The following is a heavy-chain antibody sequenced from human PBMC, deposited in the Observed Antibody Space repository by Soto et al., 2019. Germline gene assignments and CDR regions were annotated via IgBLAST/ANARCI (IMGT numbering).Heavy chain of an antibody. D-gene: IGHD2-21*01. Sequence: QIQLVQSGGEVKKPGASVKVSCKSSGYNFISHSITWVRQAPGQGLEWMGRISAYNGNTNHAQKFQGRLTMTTDTTTSTDYMDLRSLRSDDTAVEYGARGAFCGGAPGCRDMDVGGQGTTVTVSS. J-gene: IGHJ6*02. CDR3: ARGAFCGGAPGCRDMDV. CDR2: ISAYNGNT. CDR1: GYNFISHS. V-gene: IGHV1-18*01.